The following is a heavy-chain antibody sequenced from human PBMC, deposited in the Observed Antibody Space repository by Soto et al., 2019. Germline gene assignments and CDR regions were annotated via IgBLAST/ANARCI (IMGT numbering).Heavy chain of an antibody. CDR1: GYTFTSYG. J-gene: IGHJ1*01. Sequence: QVQLVQSGAEVKKPGASVKVSCKASGYTFTSYGISWVRQAPGQGLEWMGWISAYNGNTNYAQKLQGRVTMTTDTSTSTAYMELRSLRSDDTAVYYYARDWFTGTGIAVAGTYFQHWGQGTLVTVSS. V-gene: IGHV1-18*01. D-gene: IGHD6-19*01. CDR2: ISAYNGNT. CDR3: ARDWFTGTGIAVAGTYFQH.